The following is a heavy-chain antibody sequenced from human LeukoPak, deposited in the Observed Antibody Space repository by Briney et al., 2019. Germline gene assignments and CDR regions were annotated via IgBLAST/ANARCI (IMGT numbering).Heavy chain of an antibody. CDR3: ARDLGYPVPASLPDY. CDR2: INPNSGGT. CDR1: GYTFTGYY. D-gene: IGHD2-2*01. J-gene: IGHJ4*02. V-gene: IGHV1-2*02. Sequence: ASVKVSCKASGYTFTGYYMHWVRQAPGQGLEWMGWINPNSGGTNYAQKFQGRVTMTRDTSISTAYMVLSRLRSDDTAVYYCARDLGYPVPASLPDYWGQGTLVTVSS.